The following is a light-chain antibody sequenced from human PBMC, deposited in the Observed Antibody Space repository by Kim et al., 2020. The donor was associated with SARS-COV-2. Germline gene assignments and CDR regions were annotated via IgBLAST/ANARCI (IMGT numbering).Light chain of an antibody. CDR1: SLRSYF. Sequence: ALGQTVRSTCQGDSLRSYFASWYRQKPGQAPILVIYANNQRPSGIPDRCSGSSSGNTASLTITGAQAEDEGDFYCNSRDNSGDLWVFGGGTQLTVL. J-gene: IGLJ3*02. CDR2: ANN. CDR3: NSRDNSGDLWV. V-gene: IGLV3-19*01.